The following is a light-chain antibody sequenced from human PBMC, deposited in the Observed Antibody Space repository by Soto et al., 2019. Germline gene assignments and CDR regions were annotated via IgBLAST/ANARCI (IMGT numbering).Light chain of an antibody. CDR1: QSFRGL. J-gene: IGKJ5*01. CDR2: DAY. V-gene: IGKV3-11*01. Sequence: EVVLTQSPVTLSLSPGERATLSCRASQSFRGLLAWYQQKPGQAPSLLIYDAYNRATGIPPRFSGSGSGTDVTLTISSLEPEDSAGYYCQQRHMWPITSGQGTRLEI. CDR3: QQRHMWPIT.